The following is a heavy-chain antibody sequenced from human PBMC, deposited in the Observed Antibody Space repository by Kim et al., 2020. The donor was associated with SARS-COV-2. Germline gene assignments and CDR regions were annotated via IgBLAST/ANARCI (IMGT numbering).Heavy chain of an antibody. D-gene: IGHD3-9*01. CDR1: GYTFTSYA. J-gene: IGHJ2*01. CDR3: ARWESSEKRNFDWDLEGSYWYFDL. CDR2: INTNTGNP. Sequence: ASVKVSCKASGYTFTSYAMNWVRQAPGQGLEWMGWINTNTGNPTYAQGFTGRFVFSLDTSVSTAYLQISSLKAEDTAVYYCARWESSEKRNFDWDLEGSYWYFDLWGRGTLVTVSS. V-gene: IGHV7-4-1*02.